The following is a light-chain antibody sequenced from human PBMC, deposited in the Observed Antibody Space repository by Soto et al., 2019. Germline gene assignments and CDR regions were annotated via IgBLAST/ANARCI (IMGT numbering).Light chain of an antibody. CDR3: QQSYSSPPT. CDR2: AAS. V-gene: IGKV1-39*01. CDR1: QTISNY. Sequence: DIQMTQSPSSLSASVGDRVTIACRASQTISNYLHWYQQKPGKAPKLLIFAASSLQSGVPSRFSGSRSGPDFTLTISSLQPEDFATYYCQQSYSSPPTFGQVTKV. J-gene: IGKJ1*01.